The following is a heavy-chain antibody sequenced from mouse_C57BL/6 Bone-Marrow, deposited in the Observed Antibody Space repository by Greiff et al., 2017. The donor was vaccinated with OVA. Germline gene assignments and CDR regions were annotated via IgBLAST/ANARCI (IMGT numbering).Heavy chain of an antibody. CDR1: GYAFSSSW. D-gene: IGHD1-1*01. Sequence: QVQLQQSGPELVKPGASVKISCKASGYAFSSSWMNWVKQRPGKGLEWIGRIYPGDGDTNYNGKFKGKATLTADKSSSTACMQLSSLTSEDSAVYFCAKALITTVGFAYWGQGTLVTVSA. CDR3: AKALITTVGFAY. CDR2: IYPGDGDT. V-gene: IGHV1-82*01. J-gene: IGHJ3*01.